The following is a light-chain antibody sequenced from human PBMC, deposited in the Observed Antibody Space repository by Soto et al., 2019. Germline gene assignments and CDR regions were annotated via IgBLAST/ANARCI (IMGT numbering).Light chain of an antibody. CDR3: SSFAGISTV. CDR2: EVT. V-gene: IGLV2-8*01. J-gene: IGLJ1*01. CDR1: SSDVGGYNY. Sequence: QSALTQPPSASGSPGQSVTISCTGTSSDVGGYNYVSWYQQHPGKAPKLVIYEVTKRPSGVPDRFSGSKSGNTASLTVSGLQAEDEADYYCSSFAGISTVFGTGTKLTVL.